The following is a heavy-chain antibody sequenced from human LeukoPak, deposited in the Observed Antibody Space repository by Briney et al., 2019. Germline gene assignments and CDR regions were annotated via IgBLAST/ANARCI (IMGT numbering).Heavy chain of an antibody. V-gene: IGHV1-8*01. D-gene: IGHD2-15*01. CDR2: MNPNSGNT. J-gene: IGHJ3*02. CDR1: GYTFTSYD. CDR3: ARFVPTYCSGGSCYFNDAFDI. Sequence: ASVKVSCKASGYTFTSYDINWVRQATGQGLEWMGWMNPNSGNTGYAQKFQGRVTMTRNTSISTAYMELGSLRSEDTAVYYCARFVPTYCSGGSCYFNDAFDIWGQGTMVTVSS.